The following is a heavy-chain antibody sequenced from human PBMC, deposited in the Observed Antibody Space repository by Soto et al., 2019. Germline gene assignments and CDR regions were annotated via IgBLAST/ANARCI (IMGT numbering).Heavy chain of an antibody. CDR1: GFTFGDYA. J-gene: IGHJ6*02. CDR3: TRVYGGNHYYYYYGMDV. D-gene: IGHD4-17*01. V-gene: IGHV3-49*04. Sequence: PGGSLRLSCTASGFTFGDYAMSWVRQAPGKGLEWVGFIRSKAYGGTTEYAASVKGRFTIPRDDSKSIAYLQMNSLKTEDTAVYYCTRVYGGNHYYYYYGMDVWGQGTTVTVSS. CDR2: IRSKAYGGTT.